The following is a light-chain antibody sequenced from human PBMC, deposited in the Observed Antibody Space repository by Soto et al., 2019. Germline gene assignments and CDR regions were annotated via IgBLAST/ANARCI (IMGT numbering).Light chain of an antibody. CDR2: NNN. Sequence: QSVLTQPPSASGTPGQRITISCSVSSTNIGSSYVYWYQQLPGTAPKLLMYNNNQRPSGVPDRVSGSKSGTSASLAISGLRSDDEGDYYCAAWDDSLSGYVFGNGTKVTVL. J-gene: IGLJ1*01. CDR3: AAWDDSLSGYV. CDR1: STNIGSSY. V-gene: IGLV1-47*02.